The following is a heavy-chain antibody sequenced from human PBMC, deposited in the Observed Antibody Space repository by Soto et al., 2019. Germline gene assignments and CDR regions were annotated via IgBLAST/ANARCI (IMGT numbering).Heavy chain of an antibody. CDR3: ETRNYYDSSGKKDAFDI. D-gene: IGHD3-22*01. CDR2: ISSSSSTI. J-gene: IGHJ3*02. Sequence: GGSLRLSCAASGFTFSSYSMNWVRQAPGKGLEWVSYISSSSSTIYYADSVKGRFTIPRDNAKNSLYLQMNSLRDEDTAVYYYETRNYYDSSGKKDAFDIWGQETMVNVS. V-gene: IGHV3-48*02. CDR1: GFTFSSYS.